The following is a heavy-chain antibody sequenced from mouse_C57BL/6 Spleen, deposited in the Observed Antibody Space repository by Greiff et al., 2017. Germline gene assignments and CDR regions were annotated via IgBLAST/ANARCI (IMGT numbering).Heavy chain of an antibody. V-gene: IGHV3-6*01. Sequence: EVQVVESGPGLVKPSQSLSLTCSVTGYSITSGYYWNWIRQFPGNKLEWMGYISYDGSNNYNPSLKNRISITRDTSKNQFFLKLNSVTTEDTATYYCARGYYGSSYSYWGQGTTLTVSS. J-gene: IGHJ2*01. CDR3: ARGYYGSSYSY. D-gene: IGHD1-1*01. CDR2: ISYDGSN. CDR1: GYSITSGYY.